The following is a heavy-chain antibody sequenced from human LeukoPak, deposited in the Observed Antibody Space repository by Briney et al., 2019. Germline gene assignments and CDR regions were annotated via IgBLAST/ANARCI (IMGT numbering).Heavy chain of an antibody. CDR1: GFTVSSNY. V-gene: IGHV3-66*01. Sequence: GGSLRLSCAASGFTVSSNYMSWVRQAPGKGLEWVSGIYSGGSTYYADSVKGRFTISRDNSKNTLYLQMNSLRAEETAVYYCARTISISVYGMDVWGQGTTVTVS. D-gene: IGHD3-3*02. J-gene: IGHJ6*02. CDR2: IYSGGST. CDR3: ARTISISVYGMDV.